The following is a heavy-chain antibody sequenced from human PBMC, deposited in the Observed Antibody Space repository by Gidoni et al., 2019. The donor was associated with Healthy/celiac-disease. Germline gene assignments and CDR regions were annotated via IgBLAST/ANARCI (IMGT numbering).Heavy chain of an antibody. J-gene: IGHJ4*02. CDR1: GASVSRNSAA. V-gene: IGHV6-1*01. D-gene: IGHD6-13*01. Sequence: QVQLKQSGPGRAKPSQTLSLTCAISGASVSRNSAAWNWLRQSPSRGLEWLGRTYYRSKWYNDYAVSVKSRITINPDTSKNPFSLQLTSVTPEDTAVYSCARGEWGSWYPLYFDYWGQGTLVTVSS. CDR2: TYYRSKWYN. CDR3: ARGEWGSWYPLYFDY.